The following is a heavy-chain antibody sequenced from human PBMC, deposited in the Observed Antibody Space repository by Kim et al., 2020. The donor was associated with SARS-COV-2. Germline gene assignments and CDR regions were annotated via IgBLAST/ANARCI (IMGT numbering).Heavy chain of an antibody. D-gene: IGHD1-26*01. V-gene: IGHV4-39*01. J-gene: IGHJ3*01. CDR1: GGSISSNTYY. Sequence: SETLSLTCTVSGGSISSNTYYWGWIRQPPGKGLEWIGSIYYSGNTYYSPSLKGRVTISVDRSKSQFSLKLSSVTATDTAVYYCASGIVAATFAFDVWGQGTMVSVSS. CDR3: ASGIVAATFAFDV. CDR2: IYYSGNT.